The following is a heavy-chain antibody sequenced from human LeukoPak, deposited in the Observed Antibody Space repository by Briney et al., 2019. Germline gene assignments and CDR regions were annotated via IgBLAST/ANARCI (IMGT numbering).Heavy chain of an antibody. CDR3: ARCGDSSGYYSLADAFDI. D-gene: IGHD3-22*01. CDR1: GYTFTSYG. V-gene: IGHV1-18*01. Sequence: ASVKVSCKASGYTFTSYGISWVRQAPGQGLEWMGWISAYNGNTNYAQKLQGRVTMTTDTSTSTAYMELRSLRSDDTAVYYCARCGDSSGYYSLADAFDIWGQGTMVTVPS. J-gene: IGHJ3*02. CDR2: ISAYNGNT.